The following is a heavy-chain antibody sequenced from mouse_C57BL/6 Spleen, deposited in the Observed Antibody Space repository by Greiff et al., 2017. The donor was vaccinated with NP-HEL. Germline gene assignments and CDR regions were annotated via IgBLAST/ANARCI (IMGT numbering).Heavy chain of an antibody. CDR3: ARGSYYYGNSLDY. V-gene: IGHV1-18*01. CDR2: INPNNGGT. J-gene: IGHJ2*01. CDR1: GYTFTDYN. Sequence: EVQLQQSGPELVKPGASVKIPCKASGYTFTDYNMDWVKQSHGKSLEWIGDINPNNGGTIYNQKFKGKATLTVDKSSSTAYMELRSLTSEDTAVYYCARGSYYYGNSLDYWGQGTTLTVSS. D-gene: IGHD2-1*01.